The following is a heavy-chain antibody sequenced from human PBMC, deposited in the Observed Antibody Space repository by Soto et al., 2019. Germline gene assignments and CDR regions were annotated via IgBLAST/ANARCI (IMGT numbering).Heavy chain of an antibody. V-gene: IGHV4-34*01. J-gene: IGHJ6*02. D-gene: IGHD2-15*01. CDR3: ARYFSGGRCYSIFRGGYGMDG. Sequence: EPLSLTFAVDGGCLSGSYWTWIRQPPGKGLEWIGEINHSGSTNYNPSLKSRVTISVDTSKNQFSLKPRSVTAADTAVYYCARYFSGGRCYSIFRGGYGMDGWGQGTTVTVSS. CDR1: GGCLSGSY. CDR2: INHSGST.